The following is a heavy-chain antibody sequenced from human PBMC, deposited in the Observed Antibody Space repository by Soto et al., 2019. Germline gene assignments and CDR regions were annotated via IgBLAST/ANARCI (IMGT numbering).Heavy chain of an antibody. V-gene: IGHV3-23*01. D-gene: IGHD3-3*01. J-gene: IGHJ4*01. CDR3: AKGRAITVYGVDMLFDY. CDR2: ISGSGDNT. CDR1: GFSFSDYA. Sequence: PGGSLRLSCKASGFSFSDYAMTWVRQAPGKGLEWVSVISGSGDNTFYAASVKGRFAISRDNSKNVLYLQMNSLSADDAAVYFCAKGRAITVYGVDMLFDYWGLGTLGTV.